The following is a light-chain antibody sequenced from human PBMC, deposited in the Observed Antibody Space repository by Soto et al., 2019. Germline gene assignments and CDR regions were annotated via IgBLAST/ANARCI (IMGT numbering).Light chain of an antibody. V-gene: IGKV3-15*01. Sequence: IVLTQSPGTLSLSPGERATLSCRSSQSVGRSLAWYQQKPGQAPRLLXYGTSARATGIPATFSGSGSGTEFTLTISSLQSEDFAIYYCQQYDNWPSVTFGGGTKVDIK. CDR2: GTS. CDR1: QSVGRS. J-gene: IGKJ4*01. CDR3: QQYDNWPSVT.